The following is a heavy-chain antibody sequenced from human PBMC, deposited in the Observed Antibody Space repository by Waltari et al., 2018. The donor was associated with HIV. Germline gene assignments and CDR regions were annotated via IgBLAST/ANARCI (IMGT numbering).Heavy chain of an antibody. CDR2: IEQDGREK. J-gene: IGHJ4*02. CDR1: GFTFSSYW. D-gene: IGHD5-18*01. V-gene: IGHV3-7*01. Sequence: EVQLVESGGGLVQPGGSLRLSCAASGFTFSSYWMSWVRQAPGKGLEWVANIEQDGREKYYVDSVKGRFTISRDNAKNSLYLQMNSLRAEDTAVYYCARDLGYSYGYVSDYWGQGTLVTVSS. CDR3: ARDLGYSYGYVSDY.